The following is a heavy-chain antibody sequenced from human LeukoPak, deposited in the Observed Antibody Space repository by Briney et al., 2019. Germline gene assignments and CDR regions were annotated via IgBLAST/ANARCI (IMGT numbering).Heavy chain of an antibody. CDR2: IYPGDSDT. J-gene: IGHJ4*02. CDR1: GYSFTSYW. D-gene: IGHD2/OR15-2a*01. V-gene: IGHV5-51*01. Sequence: GESLMISCKGSGYSFTSYWIGWVRQMPGKGLEWMAIIYPGDSDTRYSPSFQGQVTISADKSISTVYLQWSSLKASDTAIYYCARQGVPGLLYFDSWGQGTLVTVSS. CDR3: ARQGVPGLLYFDS.